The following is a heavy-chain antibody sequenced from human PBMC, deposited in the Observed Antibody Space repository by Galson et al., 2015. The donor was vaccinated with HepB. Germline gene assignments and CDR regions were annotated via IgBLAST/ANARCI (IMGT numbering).Heavy chain of an antibody. CDR1: GFSFSSYT. CDR3: ARDYASWSRDY. CDR2: ISTNGATI. J-gene: IGHJ4*02. D-gene: IGHD6-13*01. Sequence: SLRLSCAASGFSFSSYTMNWVRQTPGKGLQWVSYISTNGATIHYADSVKGRFTIARDNAKNTMWLQMNSLSAEDTAVYYCARDYASWSRDYWGQGTLVTVSS. V-gene: IGHV3-48*04.